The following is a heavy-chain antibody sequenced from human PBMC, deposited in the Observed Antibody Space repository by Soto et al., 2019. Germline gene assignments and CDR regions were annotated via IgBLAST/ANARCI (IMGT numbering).Heavy chain of an antibody. D-gene: IGHD3-10*01. CDR1: GFTFSRYS. CDR3: TTGLYGSGSSGGMDV. J-gene: IGHJ6*02. V-gene: IGHV3-64D*06. Sequence: PGGSLRLSCSASGFTFSRYSMHWVRQAPGKGLEYVSAISTDGATTYYINSVKGRFIISRDNSRNTVYLQMSSLGAEDTAVYYCTTGLYGSGSSGGMDVWGQGTTVTVSS. CDR2: ISTDGATT.